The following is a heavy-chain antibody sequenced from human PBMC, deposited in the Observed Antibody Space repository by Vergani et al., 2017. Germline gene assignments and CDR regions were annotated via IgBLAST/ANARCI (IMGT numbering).Heavy chain of an antibody. CDR3: AREPPLTGFFDY. Sequence: QVQLVQSGAEVKKPGASVKVSCQASGYTFTSYYIHWVRQAPGQGLEWMGVINPSGGSTDYAQNFQGRVTMTRDTSTSTVFMELSSLRSEDTAVYYCAREPPLTGFFDYWGQGTLVTVSS. J-gene: IGHJ4*02. D-gene: IGHD3-9*01. CDR2: INPSGGST. CDR1: GYTFTSYY. V-gene: IGHV1-46*03.